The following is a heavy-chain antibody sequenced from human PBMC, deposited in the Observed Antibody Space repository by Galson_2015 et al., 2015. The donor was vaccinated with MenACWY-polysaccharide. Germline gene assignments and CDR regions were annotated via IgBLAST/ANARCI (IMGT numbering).Heavy chain of an antibody. CDR1: GFTFSSYA. J-gene: IGHJ6*02. CDR3: ARGGGVAGPPQYGMDV. Sequence: SLRLSCAASGFTFSSYAMHWVRQAPGKGLEWVAVISYDGSNKYYADSVKGRFTISRDNSKNTLYLQMNSLRAEDTAVYYCARGGGVAGPPQYGMDVWGQGTTVTVSS. D-gene: IGHD6-19*01. CDR2: ISYDGSNK. V-gene: IGHV3-30-3*01.